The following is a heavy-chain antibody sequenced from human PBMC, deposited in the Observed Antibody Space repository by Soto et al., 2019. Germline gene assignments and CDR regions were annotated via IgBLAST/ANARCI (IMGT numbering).Heavy chain of an antibody. CDR1: GFTFSSYA. Sequence: PGGSLRLSCAASGFTFSSYAMHWVRQAPGKGLEWVAVISYDGSNKYYADSVKGRFTISRDNSKNTLYLQMNSLRAEDTAVYYCARDGIVGATTVRFFDYWGQGTLVTVSS. D-gene: IGHD1-26*01. V-gene: IGHV3-30-3*01. CDR2: ISYDGSNK. J-gene: IGHJ4*02. CDR3: ARDGIVGATTVRFFDY.